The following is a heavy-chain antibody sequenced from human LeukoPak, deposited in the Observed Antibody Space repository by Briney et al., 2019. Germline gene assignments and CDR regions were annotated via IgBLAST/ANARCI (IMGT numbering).Heavy chain of an antibody. J-gene: IGHJ5*02. D-gene: IGHD3-22*01. Sequence: SETLSLTCTVSGGSISSYYWSWIQQPPGKGLEWVGYIYYSGSTNYNPSLKSRVTISVDTSKHQFSLKLSSVPAANTAVYYCARDLNYYDSSGYRYRGWFDPWGQGTLVTVSS. CDR1: GGSISSYY. CDR2: IYYSGST. V-gene: IGHV4-59*01. CDR3: ARDLNYYDSSGYRYRGWFDP.